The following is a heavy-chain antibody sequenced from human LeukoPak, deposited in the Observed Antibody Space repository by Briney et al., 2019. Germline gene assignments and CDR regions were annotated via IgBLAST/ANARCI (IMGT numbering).Heavy chain of an antibody. J-gene: IGHJ4*02. CDR1: GGSISSYY. V-gene: IGHV4-59*08. CDR2: IYYSGST. Sequence: PWETLSLTCTVSGGSISSYYWSWIRQPTGRGLEWIGYIYYSGSTNYNPSLKSRVTISVDTSKNQFSLKLRSVTAADTAVYYCARANYIAVAGYFDYWGQGTLVTVSS. CDR3: ARANYIAVAGYFDY. D-gene: IGHD6-19*01.